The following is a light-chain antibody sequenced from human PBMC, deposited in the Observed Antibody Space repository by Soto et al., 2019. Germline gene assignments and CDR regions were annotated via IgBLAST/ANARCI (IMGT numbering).Light chain of an antibody. CDR3: AAWDDNLNGPV. CDR2: SLN. J-gene: IGLJ3*02. CDR1: SSNIGSNT. V-gene: IGLV1-44*01. Sequence: QSVLTQPPSASGTPGQRVTISCSGSSSNIGSNTVNWYQQLPGTAPKLLIYSLNQRPSGVPDRFSDSKSGTSASLAISRLQSEDEADYYCAAWDDNLNGPVFGGGTKLTVL.